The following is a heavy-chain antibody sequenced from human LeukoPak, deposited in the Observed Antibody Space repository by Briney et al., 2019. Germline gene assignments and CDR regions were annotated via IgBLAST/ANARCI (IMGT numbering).Heavy chain of an antibody. V-gene: IGHV4-39*01. J-gene: IGHJ3*02. D-gene: IGHD3-3*01. CDR1: GGSISSSSYY. CDR3: ARARRITIFGVVTGNAFDI. CDR2: IYYSGST. Sequence: SETLSLTCSLSGGSISSSSYYWGWIRQPPGKGLEWIGSIYYSGSTYYNPSLKSRVTISVDTSKNQFSLKLSSVTAADTAVYYCARARRITIFGVVTGNAFDIWGQGTMVTVSS.